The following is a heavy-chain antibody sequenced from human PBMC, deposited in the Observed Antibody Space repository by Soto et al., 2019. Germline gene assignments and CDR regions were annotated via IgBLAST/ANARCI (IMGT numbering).Heavy chain of an antibody. CDR3: ARTNLSRYSNRDFDY. CDR2: IYPGDSDT. Sequence: PGESLKISCKGSGYSFTSYWIGWVRQMPGKGLEWMGIIYPGDSDTRYSPSFQGQVTISADKSISTAYLQWSSLKASDTAMYYCARTNLSRYSNRDFDYWGQGTLVTVSS. J-gene: IGHJ4*02. D-gene: IGHD4-4*01. CDR1: GYSFTSYW. V-gene: IGHV5-51*01.